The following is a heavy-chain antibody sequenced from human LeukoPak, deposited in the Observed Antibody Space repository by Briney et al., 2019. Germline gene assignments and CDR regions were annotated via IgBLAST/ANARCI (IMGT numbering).Heavy chain of an antibody. CDR1: GFTFSSYS. J-gene: IGHJ4*02. Sequence: GGSLRLSCAASGFTFSSYSMNWVRQAPGKGLEWVSSISSGSSYTYFADSVKGRFTISRDNAKNSLYLQMNSLRAEDTAIYYCVRSGGYWGQGTLVTVSS. V-gene: IGHV3-21*04. D-gene: IGHD1-26*01. CDR2: ISSGSSYT. CDR3: VRSGGY.